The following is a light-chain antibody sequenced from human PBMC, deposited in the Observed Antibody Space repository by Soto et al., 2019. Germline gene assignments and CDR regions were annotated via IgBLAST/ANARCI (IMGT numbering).Light chain of an antibody. Sequence: DIQMTQSPSSVSASVGDRVSITCRASQDIGDWLAWYQQKPGKAPKLLVYAASSLQSGVPSRFSGSGSGTYFTLTIGSLQPEDFATYYCQQGYSFPVTFGGGTKVEIK. CDR2: AAS. CDR3: QQGYSFPVT. V-gene: IGKV1-12*01. J-gene: IGKJ4*01. CDR1: QDIGDW.